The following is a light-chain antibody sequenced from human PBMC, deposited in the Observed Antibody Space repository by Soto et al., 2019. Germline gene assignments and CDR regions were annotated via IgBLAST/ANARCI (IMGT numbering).Light chain of an antibody. J-gene: IGLJ2*01. CDR3: SSFAGNSNVL. Sequence: QSALTQPASASGSPGQSITISCTGTSSDIGSYNLVSWYQQHPGKAPKLIIYEGSKRPSGVSNRLSGSKSGNTASLTISGLQAEDEADYHCSSFAGNSNVLFGGGTKLTVL. CDR1: SSDIGSYNL. CDR2: EGS. V-gene: IGLV2-23*01.